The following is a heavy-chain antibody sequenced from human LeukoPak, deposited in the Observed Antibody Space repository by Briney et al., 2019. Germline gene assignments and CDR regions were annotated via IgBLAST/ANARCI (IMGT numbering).Heavy chain of an antibody. V-gene: IGHV3-21*06. CDR2: ISSGSSYK. J-gene: IGHJ5*02. Sequence: GGSLRLACAASGFTFKNYAMSWVRQAPGKGPEWVSSISSGSSYKYYADSVKGRFTISRDNAKNSLYLQMTSLRVEDTAMYHCATFIAVSGTGRFDPWGQGTLVTVSS. CDR1: GFTFKNYA. D-gene: IGHD6-19*01. CDR3: ATFIAVSGTGRFDP.